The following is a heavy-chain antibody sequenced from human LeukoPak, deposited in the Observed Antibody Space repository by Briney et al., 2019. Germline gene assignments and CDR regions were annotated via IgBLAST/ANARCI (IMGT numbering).Heavy chain of an antibody. CDR1: GYSISSGYY. J-gene: IGHJ3*02. CDR2: IYHSGST. D-gene: IGHD6-13*01. Sequence: SETLSLTCTVSGYSISSGYYWGWIRQPPGKGLEWIGSIYHSGSTYYNPSLKSRVTISVDTSKNQFSLKLSSVTAADTAVYYCAREAAGQLVQDAFDIWGQGTMVTVSS. V-gene: IGHV4-38-2*02. CDR3: AREAAGQLVQDAFDI.